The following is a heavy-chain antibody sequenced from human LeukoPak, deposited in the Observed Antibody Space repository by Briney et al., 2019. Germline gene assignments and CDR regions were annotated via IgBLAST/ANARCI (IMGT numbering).Heavy chain of an antibody. CDR1: GGSISSGDYY. D-gene: IGHD2-15*01. CDR3: ARDVVGDYFDY. J-gene: IGHJ4*02. CDR2: IHHSGNT. V-gene: IGHV4-30-4*01. Sequence: SQTLSLTCTVSGGSISSGDYYWSWIRQPPGKGLEWIGYIHHSGNTYYNPSLKSRVNISLDTSKNQFSLKLSSGTAADTAVYYCARDVVGDYFDYWSQGTPVTVSS.